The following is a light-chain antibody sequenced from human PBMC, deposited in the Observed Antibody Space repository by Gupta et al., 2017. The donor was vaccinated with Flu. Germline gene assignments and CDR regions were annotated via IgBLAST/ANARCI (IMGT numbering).Light chain of an antibody. V-gene: IGLV1-51*02. CDR3: GTWDSSLSAGV. Sequence: QSVLTQPPSVSAAPGQKVTLSCSGSSSNIGNNYVSWYQQLPGAAPKLLIYEGNKRPSGIPDRFSGSKSGTSATLGITGLQTWDEADYYCGTWDSSLSAGVFGGGTKLTVL. CDR1: SSNIGNNY. CDR2: EGN. J-gene: IGLJ3*02.